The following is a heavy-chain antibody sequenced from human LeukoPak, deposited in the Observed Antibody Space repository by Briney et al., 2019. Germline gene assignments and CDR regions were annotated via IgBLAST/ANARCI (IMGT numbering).Heavy chain of an antibody. J-gene: IGHJ4*02. CDR3: ARATRGAIDY. CDR1: GDSVSSNSAT. V-gene: IGHV6-1*01. D-gene: IGHD1-26*01. CDR2: TYFRSKWYS. Sequence: SQTLSLTCAISGDSVSSNSATWNWIRQSPSSGLEWLGRTYFRSKWYSDYAVSVKSRITINTDTSNNQFSLQLNSVTPEDTAVCYCARATRGAIDYWGQGILVTVSS.